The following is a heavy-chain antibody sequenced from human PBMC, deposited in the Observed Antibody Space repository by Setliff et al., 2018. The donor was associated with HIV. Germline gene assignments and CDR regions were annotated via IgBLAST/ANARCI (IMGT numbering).Heavy chain of an antibody. CDR2: ITSNGGRT. V-gene: IGHV3-20*04. D-gene: IGHD1-7*01. CDR1: GFTFNNNG. J-gene: IGHJ4*02. Sequence: GGSLRLSCAASGFTFNNNGMSWVRQAPGKGLEWVSGITSNGGRTGYADSVKGRFTISRDNAKNSLYLQMNSLRAEDTALYYCAKVRWTANYYFDCWGQGTLVTV. CDR3: AKVRWTANYYFDC.